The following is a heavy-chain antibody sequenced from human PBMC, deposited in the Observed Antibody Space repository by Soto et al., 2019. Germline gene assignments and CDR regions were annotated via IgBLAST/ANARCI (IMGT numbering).Heavy chain of an antibody. CDR1: GFTFSSYG. CDR3: ARMRQQLPRAPYYYYGMDV. D-gene: IGHD6-13*01. Sequence: PGGSLRLSCAASGFTFSSYGMHWVRQAPGKGLEGVAVISGDGGDTYYPGSVKGRFTISRENAKNSLYLQMNSLRAEDTAVYYCARMRQQLPRAPYYYYGMDVWGQGTTVTVSS. J-gene: IGHJ6*02. V-gene: IGHV3-13*01. CDR2: ISGDGGDT.